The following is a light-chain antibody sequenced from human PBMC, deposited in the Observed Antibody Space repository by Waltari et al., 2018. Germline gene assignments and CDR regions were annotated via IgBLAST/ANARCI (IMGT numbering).Light chain of an antibody. CDR2: LGS. CDR3: MQALETWT. CDR1: QSLLHSNGQNY. J-gene: IGKJ1*01. V-gene: IGKV2-28*01. Sequence: IVMTQSPLFLPVSPGEPAAISCRSSQSLLHSNGQNYLDWYLQKPGQSPQLLIYLGSHGASGVPDRFSGRGSGTDFTLKISRVEGEDVGIYFCMQALETWTFGQGTKVEIK.